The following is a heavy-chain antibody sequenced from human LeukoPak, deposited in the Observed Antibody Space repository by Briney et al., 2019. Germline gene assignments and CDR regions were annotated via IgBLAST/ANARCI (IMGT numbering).Heavy chain of an antibody. V-gene: IGHV3-21*01. CDR2: ISSSSSYI. J-gene: IGHJ4*02. D-gene: IGHD5-12*01. CDR3: ARDPIGMVATRHENA. Sequence: GGSLRLSCAASGFTFSSNGMNWVRQAPGKGLEWVSSISSSSSYIYYADSVKGRFTISRDNAKNSLYLQMNSLRAEDTAVYYCARDPIGMVATRHENAWGQGTLVTVSS. CDR1: GFTFSSNG.